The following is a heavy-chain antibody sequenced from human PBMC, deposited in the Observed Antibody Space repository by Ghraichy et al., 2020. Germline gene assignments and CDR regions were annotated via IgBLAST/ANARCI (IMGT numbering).Heavy chain of an antibody. D-gene: IGHD3-16*01. Sequence: GGSLRLSCAASGFTFSSYGMHWVRQAPGKGLEWVAVIWYDGSNKYYADSVKGRFTISRDNSKNTLYLQMNSLRAEDTAVYYCARDKGAGAYNPFDLWGRGTLVTVSS. V-gene: IGHV3-33*01. CDR3: ARDKGAGAYNPFDL. CDR1: GFTFSSYG. CDR2: IWYDGSNK. J-gene: IGHJ2*01.